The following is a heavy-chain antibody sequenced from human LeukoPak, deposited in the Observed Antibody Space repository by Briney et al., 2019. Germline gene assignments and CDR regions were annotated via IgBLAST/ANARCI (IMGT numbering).Heavy chain of an antibody. V-gene: IGHV4-59*01. CDR2: IYYSGST. D-gene: IGHD6-13*01. Sequence: KPSETLSLTCTVSGGSISSYYWSWIRQPPGKGLEWIGYIYYSGSTNYNPSLKSRVTISVGTSKNQFSLKLSSVTAADTAVYYCARGVAAAGTFYYGMDVWGQGTTVTVSS. CDR1: GGSISSYY. J-gene: IGHJ6*02. CDR3: ARGVAAAGTFYYGMDV.